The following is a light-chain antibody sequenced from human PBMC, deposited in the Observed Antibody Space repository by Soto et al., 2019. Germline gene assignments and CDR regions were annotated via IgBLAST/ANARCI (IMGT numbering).Light chain of an antibody. Sequence: QSVLTQPASVSRSPGQSITISCTGTSSDVGGYNYVSWYQQHPGKAPKLMIYDVSNRPSGVSNRFSGSKSGNTASLTISGLQAEDEADYYCSSYTSSLYVFGTGTKLTVL. CDR1: SSDVGGYNY. CDR3: SSYTSSLYV. CDR2: DVS. J-gene: IGLJ1*01. V-gene: IGLV2-14*01.